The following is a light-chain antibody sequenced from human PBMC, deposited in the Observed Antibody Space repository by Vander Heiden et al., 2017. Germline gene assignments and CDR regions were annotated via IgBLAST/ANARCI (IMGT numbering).Light chain of an antibody. Sequence: QSALTQPASVSGSPGQSITISCTGTTSDVGRYNLVSWYQQQPGKVPKLIIFEVTKRPSGVSRRFSGSRSAYTASLTISGLQAEDEAYYYCCSYADTHLVFGGGTKVTVL. CDR1: TSDVGRYNL. J-gene: IGLJ2*01. V-gene: IGLV2-23*02. CDR2: EVT. CDR3: CSYADTHLV.